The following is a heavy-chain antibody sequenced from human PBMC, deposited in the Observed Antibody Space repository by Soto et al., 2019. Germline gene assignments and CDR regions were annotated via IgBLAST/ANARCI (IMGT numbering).Heavy chain of an antibody. Sequence: QVQLVQSGGEVKKPGASVTVSCKASGCTFTAYGVSWIRQVPGQGHEWLGWMNTYNGKTDYAQKFQGRVTMTTVPSASTAYLDLRSLNSDDTAVYYCARDRLTMVGTKCFDYWGQGTLVTVSS. CDR1: GCTFTAYG. J-gene: IGHJ4*02. CDR3: ARDRLTMVGTKCFDY. D-gene: IGHD3-10*01. CDR2: MNTYNGKT. V-gene: IGHV1-18*01.